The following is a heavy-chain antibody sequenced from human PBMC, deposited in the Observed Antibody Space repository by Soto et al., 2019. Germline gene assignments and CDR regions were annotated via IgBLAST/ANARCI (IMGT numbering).Heavy chain of an antibody. CDR1: GGTFNNYP. D-gene: IGHD5-12*01. CDR2: SIPIFGTA. Sequence: QVQLVQSGAEVKKPASSVKVSCKASGGTFNNYPITWLRQAPGEGLEWRGGSIPIFGTANYAQNFQGRVTIRVDESTSTAYMELSSLRSEDTAVYYCARGRGYSGDDHYYYFFMDVCGQVPTVNVAS. J-gene: IGHJ6*02. CDR3: ARGRGYSGDDHYYYFFMDV. V-gene: IGHV1-69*01.